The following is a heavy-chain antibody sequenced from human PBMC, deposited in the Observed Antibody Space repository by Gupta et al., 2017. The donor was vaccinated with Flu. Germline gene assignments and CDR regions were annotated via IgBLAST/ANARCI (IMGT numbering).Heavy chain of an antibody. CDR2: IYSSGTT. Sequence: QVHLQESGPGLVKPSETLSLTCSVSGGSISGSYWSWIRQPAGRGLEWIGRIYSSGTTTYNPSLSSRVFMSIDTSRHQFSLTLTSVTAADTAVYYCAKGRVTVGHYWFFDVWGRGTLVTVSS. J-gene: IGHJ2*01. V-gene: IGHV4-4*07. CDR3: AKGRVTVGHYWFFDV. CDR1: GGSISGSY. D-gene: IGHD1-26*01.